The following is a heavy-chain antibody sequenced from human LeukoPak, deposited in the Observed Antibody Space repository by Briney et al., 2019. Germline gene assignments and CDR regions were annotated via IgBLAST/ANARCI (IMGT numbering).Heavy chain of an antibody. D-gene: IGHD7-27*01. Sequence: SETLSLTCAVSGGSISSGGYSWSWIRQPPGKGLEWIGYIYHSGSTYFNPSLKSRVTISVDRSKNQFSLKLSSVTAADTAVYYCAREELGIDYWGQGTLVTVSS. CDR3: AREELGIDY. CDR2: IYHSGST. CDR1: GGSISSGGYS. V-gene: IGHV4-30-2*01. J-gene: IGHJ4*02.